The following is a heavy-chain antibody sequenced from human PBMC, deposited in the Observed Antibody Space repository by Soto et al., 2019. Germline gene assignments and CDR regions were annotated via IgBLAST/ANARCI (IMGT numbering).Heavy chain of an antibody. CDR2: IIPRFGTR. V-gene: IGHV1-69*01. J-gene: IGHJ4*02. CDR3: ARGRGLYNSGRSQLDY. D-gene: IGHD3-22*01. Sequence: QVQLVQSGAEVKKPGSSVSVSCKASGGPFSMYTFNWVRQAPGQGLEWLGGIIPRFGTRNYAPTLQGRVTIFAVDSPNTAYLELSSLRSEDTAIYYCARGRGLYNSGRSQLDYWGQGTLVTVSS. CDR1: GGPFSMYT.